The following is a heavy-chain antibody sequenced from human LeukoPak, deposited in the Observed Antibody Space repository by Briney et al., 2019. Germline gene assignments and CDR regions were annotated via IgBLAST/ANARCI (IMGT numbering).Heavy chain of an antibody. CDR3: VGDFYGSETLEYFYMDV. CDR2: ISSSSSTI. CDR1: GLTFSFHS. D-gene: IGHD3-10*01. V-gene: IGHV3-48*01. J-gene: IGHJ6*03. Sequence: GGSLRLSCAASGLTFSFHSMNWIRQVPGQGLEWVAHISSSSSTIYYADSVKGRFTISRDNAKKSLYLQMNSLRVEDTAVYYCVGDFYGSETLEYFYMDVWGEGTTVSVSS.